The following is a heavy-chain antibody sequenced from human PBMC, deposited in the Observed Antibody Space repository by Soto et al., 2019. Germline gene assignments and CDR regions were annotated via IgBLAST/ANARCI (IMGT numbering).Heavy chain of an antibody. D-gene: IGHD6-13*01. CDR2: IIPIFGTA. CDR1: GGTFSSYA. CDR3: ARLGTPYYSSSWGNWFDP. Sequence: QVQLVQSGAEVKKPGSSVKVSCKASGGTFSSYAISWVRQAPGQGLEWMGGIIPIFGTANYAQKFQGRVTITADESTSTAYMELSSLRSEDTAVYYRARLGTPYYSSSWGNWFDPWGQGTLVTVSS. J-gene: IGHJ5*02. V-gene: IGHV1-69*01.